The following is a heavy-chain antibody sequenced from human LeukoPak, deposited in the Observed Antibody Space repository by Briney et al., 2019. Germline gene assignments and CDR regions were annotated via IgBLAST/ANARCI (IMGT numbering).Heavy chain of an antibody. D-gene: IGHD3-9*01. V-gene: IGHV3-23*01. Sequence: GGSLRLSCAASGFTFSSYAMSWVRQAPGKGLEWVSAISGSGGSTYYADSVKGRFTISRDKSKNTLFLQVTSLRAEDTAVYYCATQGAYNVLTGYYTLDYWGQGTLVTVSS. CDR2: ISGSGGST. CDR3: ATQGAYNVLTGYYTLDY. CDR1: GFTFSSYA. J-gene: IGHJ4*02.